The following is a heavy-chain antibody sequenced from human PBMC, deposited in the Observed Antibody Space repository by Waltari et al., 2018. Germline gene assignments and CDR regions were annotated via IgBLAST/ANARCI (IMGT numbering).Heavy chain of an antibody. CDR1: GYSISSGYY. CDR3: ARAVRCSGGSCESHYMDV. Sequence: QVQLQESGPGLVKPSETLSLTCAVSGYSISSGYYWVWIRQPPGKGLEWIGSLHHSGSTDYNPSLRSRVTISVDTSKNQFSLKLSSVTAADTAAHYCARAVRCSGGSCESHYMDVWGKGTTVTVSS. J-gene: IGHJ6*03. D-gene: IGHD2-15*01. CDR2: LHHSGST. V-gene: IGHV4-38-2*01.